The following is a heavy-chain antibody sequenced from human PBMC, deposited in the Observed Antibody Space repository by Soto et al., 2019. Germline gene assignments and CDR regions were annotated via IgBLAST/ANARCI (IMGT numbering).Heavy chain of an antibody. D-gene: IGHD6-13*01. Sequence: QVQLVQSGAEVKKPGASVIVSCKASGYTFHNYGVSWVRQAPGQGLEWMGRISAYNYNTHYAQKFQGRVTITADESTSTAYMELNRLRSEDTAVYYCARDNPYTNSFGNWFDPWGQGTLVIVS. CDR1: GYTFHNYG. V-gene: IGHV1-18*01. J-gene: IGHJ5*02. CDR2: ISAYNYNT. CDR3: ARDNPYTNSFGNWFDP.